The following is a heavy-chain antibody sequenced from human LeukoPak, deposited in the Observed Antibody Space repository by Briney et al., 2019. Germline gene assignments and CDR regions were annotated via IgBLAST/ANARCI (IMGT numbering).Heavy chain of an antibody. D-gene: IGHD4-23*01. J-gene: IGHJ1*01. CDR3: ARYLDYGGNSRVFQH. Sequence: PGGSLRLSCAASGFTFSSYWMHWVRQAPGKGLVWVSHINSDGSSTTYADSVKGRFTITRDNAKNTLYLQMNSLRAEDTAVYYCARYLDYGGNSRVFQHWGQGTLVTVSS. CDR1: GFTFSSYW. CDR2: INSDGSST. V-gene: IGHV3-74*01.